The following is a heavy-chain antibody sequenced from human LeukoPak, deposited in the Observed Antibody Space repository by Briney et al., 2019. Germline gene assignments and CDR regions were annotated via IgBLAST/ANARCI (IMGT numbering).Heavy chain of an antibody. CDR3: ATQPELPGWFDS. D-gene: IGHD1-14*01. Sequence: GGSLRLSCAASRFTIDRYTLSSVRQAPGKGLEWVASITSGSNFVDYGDSVKGRFTIPRDNAQNSLYVQMNSLRAEDTAVYYCATQPELPGWFDSWGQGTLVTVSS. CDR2: ITSGSNFV. V-gene: IGHV3-21*01. J-gene: IGHJ5*01. CDR1: RFTIDRYT.